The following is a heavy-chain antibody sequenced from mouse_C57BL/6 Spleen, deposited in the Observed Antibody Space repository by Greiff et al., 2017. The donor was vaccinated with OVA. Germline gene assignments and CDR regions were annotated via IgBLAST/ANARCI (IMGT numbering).Heavy chain of an antibody. CDR2: ISYDGSN. V-gene: IGHV3-6*01. CDR1: GYSITSGYY. D-gene: IGHD4-1*01. Sequence: EVKLQESGPGLVKPSQSLSLTCSVTGYSITSGYYWNWIRQFPGNKLEWMGYISYDGSNNYNPSLKNRISITRDTSKNQFFLKLNSVTTEDTATYYCARRWDYFDYWGQGTTLTVSS. J-gene: IGHJ2*01. CDR3: ARRWDYFDY.